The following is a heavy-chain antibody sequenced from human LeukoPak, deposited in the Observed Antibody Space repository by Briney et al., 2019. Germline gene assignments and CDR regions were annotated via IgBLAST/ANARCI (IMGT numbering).Heavy chain of an antibody. J-gene: IGHJ4*02. V-gene: IGHV1-24*01. CDR3: ATDLFFVDTSDY. CDR2: FDPEDGET. D-gene: IGHD2-2*02. CDR1: GYTLTELS. Sequence: ASVKVSCKVSGYTLTELSMHWVRQAPGKGLEWMGGFDPEDGETIYAQKFQGRVTMTEDTSTDTAYMELSSLRSEDTAVYYCATDLFFVDTSDYWGQGTLVTVSS.